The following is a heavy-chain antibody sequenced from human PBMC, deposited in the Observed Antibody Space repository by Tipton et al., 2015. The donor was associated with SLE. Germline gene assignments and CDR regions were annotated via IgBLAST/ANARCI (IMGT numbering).Heavy chain of an antibody. CDR2: IFYSGST. V-gene: IGHV4-39*07. CDR3: ARVLEQQLVVGYHWYFDL. Sequence: TLSPTCTVSGGSISSSSYYWGWIRQPPGKGLEWIGSIFYSGSTYYNPSLKSRVTISVDTSKNLFSLKLSSVTAADTAVYYCARVLEQQLVVGYHWYFDLWGRGTLVTVSS. D-gene: IGHD6-13*01. CDR1: GGSISSSSYY. J-gene: IGHJ2*01.